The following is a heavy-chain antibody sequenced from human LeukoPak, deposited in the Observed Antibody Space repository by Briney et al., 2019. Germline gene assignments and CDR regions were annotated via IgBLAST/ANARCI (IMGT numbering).Heavy chain of an antibody. D-gene: IGHD6-13*01. Sequence: SETLSLTCTVSGGSISSYYWSWIRQPAGKGLEWIGRIYTSGSTNYNPSLKSRVTMSVDTTKNQFSLKLSSVTAADTAVYYCAREPVAAAGEDYYYMDVWGKGTTVTVSS. V-gene: IGHV4-4*07. CDR3: AREPVAAAGEDYYYMDV. CDR2: IYTSGST. J-gene: IGHJ6*03. CDR1: GGSISSYY.